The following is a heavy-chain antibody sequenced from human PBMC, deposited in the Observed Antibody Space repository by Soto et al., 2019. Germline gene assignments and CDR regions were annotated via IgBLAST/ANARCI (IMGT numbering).Heavy chain of an antibody. CDR2: ISGSGGST. Sequence: EVQLLQSGGGLVQPGGSLRLSCAASGFPFSSYAMSWVRQAPGKGLEWVSAISGSGGSTFYADSVKGRFTISRDNSKKMLFLQMNSLRAEDTAVYYCSKPLLDNSWRGYFDSWGQGTLVTVSS. J-gene: IGHJ4*02. D-gene: IGHD3-3*01. CDR1: GFPFSSYA. CDR3: SKPLLDNSWRGYFDS. V-gene: IGHV3-23*01.